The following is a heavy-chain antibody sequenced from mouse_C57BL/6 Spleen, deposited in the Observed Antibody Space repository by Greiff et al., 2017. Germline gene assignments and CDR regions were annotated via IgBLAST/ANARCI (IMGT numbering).Heavy chain of an antibody. CDR3: ARDLYYGFAY. CDR2: ISYSGST. CDR1: GYSITSGYD. V-gene: IGHV3-1*01. J-gene: IGHJ3*01. Sequence: VQLKESGPGMVKPSQSLSLTCTVTGYSITSGYDWHWIRHFPGNKLEWMGYISYSGSTNYNPSLKSRISITHDTSKNHFFLKLNSVTTEDTATYYCARDLYYGFAYWGQGTLVTVSA. D-gene: IGHD1-2*01.